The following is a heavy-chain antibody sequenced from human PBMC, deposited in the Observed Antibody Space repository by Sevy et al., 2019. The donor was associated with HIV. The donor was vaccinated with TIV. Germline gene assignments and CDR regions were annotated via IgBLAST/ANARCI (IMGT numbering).Heavy chain of an antibody. CDR1: GFTVSTKY. CDR2: FYSAHST. D-gene: IGHD4-17*01. CDR3: ARGKLDYGDYYYFDY. J-gene: IGHJ4*02. Sequence: GGSLRLSCAASGFTVSTKYMSWVRQAPGKGLEWVSVFYSAHSTYYTDSGKGRFNISRDNPKNMRYLQMNSLRAEDTAVYYCARGKLDYGDYYYFDYWGQGTLVTVSS. V-gene: IGHV3-53*01.